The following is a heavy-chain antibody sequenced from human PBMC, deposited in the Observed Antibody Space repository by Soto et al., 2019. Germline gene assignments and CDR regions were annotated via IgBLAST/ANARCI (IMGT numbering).Heavy chain of an antibody. J-gene: IGHJ5*02. CDR1: GDSISSSGYY. Sequence: QLQLQESGPGLVKPSETLSLTCTVAGDSISSSGYYWGWIRQPPGKGLEWIGTIYYSGRTYYKPSLKSRVTLSVGTSKNQFSLKLNSVTAADTAVYYCARQTTVPAAPYNWFDPWGQGTLVTVSS. CDR3: ARQTTVPAAPYNWFDP. CDR2: IYYSGRT. V-gene: IGHV4-39*01. D-gene: IGHD2-2*01.